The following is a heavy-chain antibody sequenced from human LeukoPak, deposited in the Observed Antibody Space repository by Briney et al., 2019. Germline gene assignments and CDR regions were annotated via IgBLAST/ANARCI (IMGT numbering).Heavy chain of an antibody. D-gene: IGHD6-19*01. V-gene: IGHV3-21*01. CDR1: GFSFSSYC. Sequence: GGALRLSCAVSGFSFSSYCRNWVRQPPGKGLEWVSSINSSSSYIYYADSVKGRFTISRDNAKTSLYLQMNSLRDEDTDVYYCARGCKYSGGWFHTPDSGWGQGTLVTVSS. CDR2: INSSSSYI. CDR3: ARGCKYSGGWFHTPDSG. J-gene: IGHJ4*02.